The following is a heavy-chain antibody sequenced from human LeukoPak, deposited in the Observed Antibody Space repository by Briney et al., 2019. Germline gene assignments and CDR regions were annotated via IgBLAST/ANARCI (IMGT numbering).Heavy chain of an antibody. J-gene: IGHJ4*02. V-gene: IGHV4-34*01. Sequence: PSETLSLTCAVYGGSFSGYYWSWLRQPPGKGLEWIGEINHSGSTNYNPSLKSRVTISVDTSKNQFSLKLSSETAADAAVYYCARGDYYGSGSPLDYWGQGTLVTVSS. CDR1: GGSFSGYY. CDR2: INHSGST. D-gene: IGHD3-10*01. CDR3: ARGDYYGSGSPLDY.